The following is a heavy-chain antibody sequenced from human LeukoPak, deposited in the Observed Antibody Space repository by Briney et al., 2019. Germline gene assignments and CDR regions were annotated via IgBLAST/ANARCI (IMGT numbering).Heavy chain of an antibody. CDR2: INPSGGST. CDR3: ARDPKDESSGYYYFDY. CDR1: GYTFTSYG. Sequence: ASVKVSCKASGYTFTSYGISWVRQAPGQGLEWMGIINPSGGSTSYAQKFQGRVTMTRDTSTSTAYMELSSLRSDDTAVYYCARDPKDESSGYYYFDYWGQGTLVTVSS. J-gene: IGHJ4*02. D-gene: IGHD3-22*01. V-gene: IGHV1-46*01.